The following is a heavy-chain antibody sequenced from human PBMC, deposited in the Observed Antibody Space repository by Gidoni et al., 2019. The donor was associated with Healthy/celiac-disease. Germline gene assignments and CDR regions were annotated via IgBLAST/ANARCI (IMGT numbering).Heavy chain of an antibody. D-gene: IGHD6-13*01. CDR3: ARDIGYGDSSSSCFDY. CDR2: ISSSSSYI. CDR1: GFTFSSYS. Sequence: EVQLVESGGGLVKPGGSLRLSCAASGFTFSSYSMNWVRQAPGKGLVWVSSISSSSSYIYYADSVKGRFTISRDNAKNSLYLQMNSLRAEDTAVYYCARDIGYGDSSSSCFDYWGQGTLVTVSS. V-gene: IGHV3-21*01. J-gene: IGHJ4*02.